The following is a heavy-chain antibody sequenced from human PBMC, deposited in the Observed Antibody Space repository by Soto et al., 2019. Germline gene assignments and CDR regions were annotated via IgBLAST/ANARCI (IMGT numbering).Heavy chain of an antibody. CDR3: ARVGSGSYYDFHWFDP. Sequence: TSETLSLTCTVSGDSISAYYWSWIRQLPGKGLEWIGYIYYSGSNNYNPSLKSRVTISLDTSKRQFSLMLSSVTAADTAVYYCARVGSGSYYDFHWFDPWGQGILVTVSS. V-gene: IGHV4-59*01. CDR1: GDSISAYY. CDR2: IYYSGSN. J-gene: IGHJ5*02. D-gene: IGHD1-26*01.